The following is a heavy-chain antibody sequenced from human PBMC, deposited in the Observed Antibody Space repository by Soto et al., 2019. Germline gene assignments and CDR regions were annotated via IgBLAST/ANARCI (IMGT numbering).Heavy chain of an antibody. V-gene: IGHV4-39*01. Sequence: SETVSLTCTVSGGSISSSSYYWGWIRQPPGKGLEWIGSIYYSGSTYYNPSLKSRVTISVDTSKNQFSLKLSSVTAADTAVYYCAGEEIAVAVTTIFAMDVWGQGTLVTVSS. D-gene: IGHD6-13*01. CDR3: AGEEIAVAVTTIFAMDV. CDR2: IYYSGST. CDR1: GGSISSSSYY. J-gene: IGHJ4*02.